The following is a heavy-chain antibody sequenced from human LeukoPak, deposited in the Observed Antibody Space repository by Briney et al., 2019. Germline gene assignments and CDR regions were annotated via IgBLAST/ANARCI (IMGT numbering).Heavy chain of an antibody. CDR2: INPNSGGT. Sequence: ASVKVSCKASGYTLTGYYVHWVRQAPGQGLEWMGWINPNSGGTNYAQKFQGRVTMTRDTSISTAYMELSRLRSDDTAVYYCARARYSSGWASDYWGQGTLVTVSS. CDR1: GYTLTGYY. V-gene: IGHV1-2*02. CDR3: ARARYSSGWASDY. J-gene: IGHJ4*02. D-gene: IGHD6-19*01.